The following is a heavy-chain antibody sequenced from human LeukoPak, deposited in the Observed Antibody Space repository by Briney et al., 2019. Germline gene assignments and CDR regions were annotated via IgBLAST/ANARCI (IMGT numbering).Heavy chain of an antibody. V-gene: IGHV3-23*01. CDR1: GFKFSDYA. Sequence: GGSLRLSCAASGFKFSDYAMSWVRQAPGKGLEWVSGMSGTGGTSYYADSAKGRFTISRDNSKSTLDLQMNSLRAEDTAGYYFAKWVPRSLESIYGMDVWGQGTTVSVSS. CDR3: AKWVPRSLESIYGMDV. D-gene: IGHD3-3*01. CDR2: MSGTGGTS. J-gene: IGHJ6*02.